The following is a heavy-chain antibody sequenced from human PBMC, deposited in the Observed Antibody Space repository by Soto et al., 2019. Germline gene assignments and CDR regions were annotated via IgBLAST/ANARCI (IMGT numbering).Heavy chain of an antibody. CDR1: GGTFSSYA. CDR2: IIPIFGTA. V-gene: IGHV1-69*13. J-gene: IGHJ6*02. CDR3: ASSLVVTSTLYYYGMDV. D-gene: IGHD3-22*01. Sequence: ASVKVSCKASGGTFSSYATSWVRQAPGQGLEWMGGIIPIFGTANYAQKFQGRVTITADESTSTAYMELSSLRSEDTAVYYCASSLVVTSTLYYYGMDVWGQGTTVTVSS.